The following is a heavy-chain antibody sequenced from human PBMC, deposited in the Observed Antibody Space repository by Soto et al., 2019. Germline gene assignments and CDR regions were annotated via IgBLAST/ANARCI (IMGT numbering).Heavy chain of an antibody. Sequence: QVQLQQSGPGLVKPSQTLSLTCAISGDSVSSNSATWNWIRQSPSRGLEWLGRTYYRSKWYTDYALSVRSRITITPDTSKNQFSLLLNSVTPEDTAVYYCTGGPPVESSGFVWFDPWGQGTLVTVSS. D-gene: IGHD6-19*01. CDR2: TYYRSKWYT. CDR3: TGGPPVESSGFVWFDP. J-gene: IGHJ5*02. CDR1: GDSVSSNSAT. V-gene: IGHV6-1*01.